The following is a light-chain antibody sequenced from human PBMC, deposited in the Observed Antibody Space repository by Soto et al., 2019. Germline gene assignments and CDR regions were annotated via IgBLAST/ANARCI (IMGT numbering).Light chain of an antibody. V-gene: IGLV2-23*01. CDR1: SSDVGSYNL. J-gene: IGLJ3*02. Sequence: QSALTQPASVSGSPGQSITISCAGTSSDVGSYNLVSWYQQHPGKAPRLMIYEGSKRPSGVSNRFCGSKSGNTASLTISGVRAEDVSDYYCCSYAGSSDWVFGGGSK. CDR3: CSYAGSSDWV. CDR2: EGS.